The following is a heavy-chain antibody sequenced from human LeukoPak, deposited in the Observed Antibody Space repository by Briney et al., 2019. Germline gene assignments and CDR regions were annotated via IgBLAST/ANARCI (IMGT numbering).Heavy chain of an antibody. CDR3: ARASTYYDFWSGYYFFDY. Sequence: GRSLRLSCAASGFTFSYYGMHWVRQAPGKGLEWVVVISYDGSNEYYADSVKGRFTISRDNSKNTLYLQMNSLRAEDTAVYYCARASTYYDFWSGYYFFDYWGQGTLVTVSS. CDR2: ISYDGSNE. V-gene: IGHV3-30*03. J-gene: IGHJ4*02. CDR1: GFTFSYYG. D-gene: IGHD3-3*01.